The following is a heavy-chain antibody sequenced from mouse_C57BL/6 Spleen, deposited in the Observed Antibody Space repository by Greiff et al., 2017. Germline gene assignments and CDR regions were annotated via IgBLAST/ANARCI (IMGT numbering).Heavy chain of an antibody. Sequence: EVQLQQSGPELVKPGASVKISCKASGYTFTDYYMNWVKQSHGQSLEWIGDINPNNGGTSYNQKFKGKATLTVDKSSSTAYMELRSLTSEDSAVYYCAGTKLRTLAYWGQGTLVTVSA. CDR2: INPNNGGT. D-gene: IGHD5-5*01. CDR1: GYTFTDYY. J-gene: IGHJ3*01. V-gene: IGHV1-26*01. CDR3: AGTKLRTLAY.